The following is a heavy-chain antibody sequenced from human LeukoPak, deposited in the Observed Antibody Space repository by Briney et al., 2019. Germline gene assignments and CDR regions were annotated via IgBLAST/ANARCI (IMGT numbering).Heavy chain of an antibody. J-gene: IGHJ4*02. Sequence: GGSLRLSCAASGFTFSNNWMTWVRQAPGKGLEWVASVKKDASEKYYVDSVKGRFTISRDNAKNSLYLQMNSLRVEDTAVYYCAKAAQEMATSYFDYWGQGTLVTVSS. CDR1: GFTFSNNW. CDR3: AKAAQEMATSYFDY. V-gene: IGHV3-7*03. CDR2: VKKDASEK. D-gene: IGHD5-24*01.